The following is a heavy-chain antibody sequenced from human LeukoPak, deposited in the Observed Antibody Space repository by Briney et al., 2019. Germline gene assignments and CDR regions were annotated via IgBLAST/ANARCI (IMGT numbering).Heavy chain of an antibody. J-gene: IGHJ4*02. D-gene: IGHD7-27*01. Sequence: PSETLSLTCTVSGGSISSSSYYWGWIRQPPGKGLEWIGRIYTSGSTNYNPSLKSRVTISVDTSKNQFSLKLSSVTAADTAVYYCAREGAPGDSGIDYWGQGTLVTVSS. V-gene: IGHV4-39*07. CDR3: AREGAPGDSGIDY. CDR2: IYTSGST. CDR1: GGSISSSSYY.